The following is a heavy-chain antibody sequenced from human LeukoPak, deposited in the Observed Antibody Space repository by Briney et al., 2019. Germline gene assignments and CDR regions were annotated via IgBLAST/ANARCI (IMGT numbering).Heavy chain of an antibody. CDR3: ARGPAAGTFDY. J-gene: IGHJ4*02. V-gene: IGHV4-34*01. D-gene: IGHD6-13*01. Sequence: SETLSLTWAVYGGSFSGYYWSWIRQPPGKGLEWIGEINHSGSTNYNPSLKSRVTISADTSKNQFSLKLSSVTAADTAVYYCARGPAAGTFDYWGQGTLVTVSS. CDR1: GGSFSGYY. CDR2: INHSGST.